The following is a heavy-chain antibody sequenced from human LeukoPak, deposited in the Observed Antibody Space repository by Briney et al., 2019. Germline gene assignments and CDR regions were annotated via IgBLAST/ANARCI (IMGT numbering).Heavy chain of an antibody. J-gene: IGHJ4*02. D-gene: IGHD1-1*01. CDR3: ANSRTRPPKYYFDY. CDR2: ISGSGGST. V-gene: IGHV3-23*01. Sequence: GGSLRLSCAASGFTFSSYAMSWVRQAPGKGLEWVSAISGSGGSTYYADSVKGRFTISRDNSKNTLYLQMNSLRAEDTAVYHCANSRTRPPKYYFDYWGQGTLVTVSS. CDR1: GFTFSSYA.